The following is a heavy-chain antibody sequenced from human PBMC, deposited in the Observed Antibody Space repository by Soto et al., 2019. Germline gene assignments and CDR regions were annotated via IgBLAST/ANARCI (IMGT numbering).Heavy chain of an antibody. D-gene: IGHD4-17*01. J-gene: IGHJ4*02. CDR2: ISGSGGST. CDR1: GFTFSSYA. Sequence: EVQLLESGGGLVQPGGSLRLSCAASGFTFSSYAMSWVRQAPGKGLEWVSAISGSGGSTYYADSVKGRFTISRDNSKNTLYLQMNSLRAEDTAVYYCAKDPNNDYGVLPSFDYWGQGTLVTVSS. CDR3: AKDPNNDYGVLPSFDY. V-gene: IGHV3-23*01.